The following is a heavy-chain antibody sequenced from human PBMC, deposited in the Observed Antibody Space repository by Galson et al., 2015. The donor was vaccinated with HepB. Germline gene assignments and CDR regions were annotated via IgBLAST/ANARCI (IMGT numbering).Heavy chain of an antibody. Sequence: SVKVSCKASGYTFTSYGISWVRQAPGQGLEWMGWISAYNGNTNYAQKLQGRVTMTTDTSTSTAYMELRSLRSDDTAVYYCARDLKWFGGPPLSYFDYWGQGTLVTVSS. J-gene: IGHJ4*02. CDR3: ARDLKWFGGPPLSYFDY. CDR2: ISAYNGNT. V-gene: IGHV1-18*01. CDR1: GYTFTSYG. D-gene: IGHD3-10*01.